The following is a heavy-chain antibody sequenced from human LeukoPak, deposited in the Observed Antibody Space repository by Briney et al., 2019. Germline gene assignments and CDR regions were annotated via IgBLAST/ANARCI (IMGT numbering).Heavy chain of an antibody. J-gene: IGHJ4*02. CDR3: ARAVSYPTDYFDY. D-gene: IGHD1-26*01. CDR1: GFPFRNYW. CDR2: IKQDGSET. V-gene: IGHV3-7*01. Sequence: PGGSLRLSCAASGFPFRNYWTSWVPQYPRRGLECVAIIKQDGSETYYMDSVKGRFPTSRDNAKNTLSLQINSLRADDTAVYYCARAVSYPTDYFDYWGQGTLVTVSS.